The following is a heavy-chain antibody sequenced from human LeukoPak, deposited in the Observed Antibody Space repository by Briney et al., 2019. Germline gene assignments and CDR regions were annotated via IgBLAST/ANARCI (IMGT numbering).Heavy chain of an antibody. CDR2: IWYDGSNK. CDR3: ARDRGYYDSSGYLGYYFDY. CDR1: GFTFSSYG. J-gene: IGHJ4*02. D-gene: IGHD3-22*01. Sequence: PGGSLRLSCAASGFTFSSYGMHWVRQAPGKGLEWVAVIWYDGSNKYYADSVKGRFTISRDNSKDTLYLQMNSLRAEDTAVYYCARDRGYYDSSGYLGYYFDYWGQGTLVTVSS. V-gene: IGHV3-33*01.